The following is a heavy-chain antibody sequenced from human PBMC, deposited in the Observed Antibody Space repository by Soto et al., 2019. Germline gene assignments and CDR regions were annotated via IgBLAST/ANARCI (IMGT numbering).Heavy chain of an antibody. V-gene: IGHV4-34*01. CDR3: ARLNYYDTSPFDY. D-gene: IGHD3-22*01. Sequence: PSETLSLTCGVYGVSLTDYYWSWLRQPPGKGLEWIGEIHHSGGTNYNPSLKSRVTLSRDTSKSQLSLKLSSVSAADTAVYYCARLNYYDTSPFDYWGQGTLVTLSS. CDR2: IHHSGGT. J-gene: IGHJ4*02. CDR1: GVSLTDYY.